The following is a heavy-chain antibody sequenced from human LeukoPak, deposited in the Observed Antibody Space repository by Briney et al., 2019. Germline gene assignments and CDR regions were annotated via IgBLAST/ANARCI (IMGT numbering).Heavy chain of an antibody. Sequence: GGSLRLSCAASGFTFSSYAMSWVRQAPGKGLEWVSAISGSGGSTYYADSVKGRFTISRDNAKNSLYLQMNSLRAEDTAVYYCARDHMVRLVTTPDAFDIWGQGTMVTVSS. V-gene: IGHV3-23*01. D-gene: IGHD3-10*01. J-gene: IGHJ3*02. CDR3: ARDHMVRLVTTPDAFDI. CDR2: ISGSGGST. CDR1: GFTFSSYA.